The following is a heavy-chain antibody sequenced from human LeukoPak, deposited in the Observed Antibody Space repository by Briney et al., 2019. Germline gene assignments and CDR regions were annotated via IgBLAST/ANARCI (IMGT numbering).Heavy chain of an antibody. J-gene: IGHJ4*02. CDR1: GYTFTIYY. V-gene: IGHV1-46*01. D-gene: IGHD4-23*01. CDR3: AGDGYGGNSVGFDY. Sequence: ASVKVSCKASGYTFTIYYMHWVRQAPGQGLEWLGIFNPSGDTTSYAQKFQGRVTMTRDTSTSTFYMELSSLRSEETAVYYCAGDGYGGNSVGFDYWGQGTLVTVSS. CDR2: FNPSGDTT.